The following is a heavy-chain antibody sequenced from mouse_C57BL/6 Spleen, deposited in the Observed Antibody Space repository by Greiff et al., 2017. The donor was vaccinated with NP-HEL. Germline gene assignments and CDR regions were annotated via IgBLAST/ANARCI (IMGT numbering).Heavy chain of an antibody. Sequence: EVKLVESGGDLVKPGGSLKLSCAASGFTFSSYGMSWVRQTPDKRLEWVATISSGGSYTYYPASVKGRFTISSDNAKNTLYLQMSSLKSEDTAMYYCARPLVYDSREAWFAYWGQGTLVTVSA. J-gene: IGHJ3*01. D-gene: IGHD2-3*01. CDR2: ISSGGSYT. CDR1: GFTFSSYG. V-gene: IGHV5-6*01. CDR3: ARPLVYDSREAWFAY.